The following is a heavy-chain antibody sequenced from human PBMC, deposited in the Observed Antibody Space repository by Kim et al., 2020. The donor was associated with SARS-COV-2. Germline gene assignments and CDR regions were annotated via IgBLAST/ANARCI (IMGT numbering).Heavy chain of an antibody. J-gene: IGHJ3*02. CDR2: IKSKTDGVST. CDR1: GFTFSNAW. CDR3: TTDTITRITSGAFDT. V-gene: IGHV3-15*01. Sequence: GGSLRLSCAASGFTFSNAWMSWVRQAPGKGLEWVGRIKSKTDGVSTDYAAPVKGRFTISRDDSKNTLDLQMNSLKTEDTAVYYCTTDTITRITSGAFDTWGQGTMVTVSS. D-gene: IGHD3-22*01.